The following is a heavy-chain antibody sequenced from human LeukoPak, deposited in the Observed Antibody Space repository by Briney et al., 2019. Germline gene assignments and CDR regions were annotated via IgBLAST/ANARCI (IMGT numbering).Heavy chain of an antibody. CDR2: ISGSGAST. V-gene: IGHV3-23*01. J-gene: IGHJ4*02. D-gene: IGHD1-26*01. CDR1: GFTFSTHV. CDR3: AKAVGKCESLHFFAY. Sequence: GRSQRLCCLTSGFTFSTHVMSWDRQAPGNGLERISGISGSGASTYYADSVTGRFTISRDNSRSTLYLQMNSLRGDDTAVYYCAKAVGKCESLHFFAYWGQGTLVTVSS.